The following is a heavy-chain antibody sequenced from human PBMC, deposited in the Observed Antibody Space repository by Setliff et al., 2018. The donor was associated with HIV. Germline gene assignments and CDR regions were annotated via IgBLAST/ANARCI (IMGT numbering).Heavy chain of an antibody. V-gene: IGHV4-59*11. CDR2: IYYSDST. CDR3: ARDYCPTFYYYDSSGTFGY. Sequence: PSETLSLTCTVSGGSTSSHYWSWIRQPPGKGLEWIGSIYYSDSTNYNPSLKSRVTISVDTSKNQFSLKLSSVTAADTAVYYCARDYCPTFYYYDSSGTFGYWGQGTLVTVSS. CDR1: GGSTSSHY. D-gene: IGHD3-22*01. J-gene: IGHJ4*02.